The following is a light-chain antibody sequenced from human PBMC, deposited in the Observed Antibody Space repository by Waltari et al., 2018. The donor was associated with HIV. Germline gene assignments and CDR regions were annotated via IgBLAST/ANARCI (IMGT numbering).Light chain of an antibody. V-gene: IGLV2-14*01. CDR1: SSDVGGYNY. Sequence: QSALTQPASVSGSLGQSITISCTGTSSDVGGYNYVSWYQQHPGKAPKLMIYDVSYRPSGVSNRFSGSKSGNTASLTISGLQAEDEADYYCSSYTSSSTLYVVFGGGTKLTVL. CDR2: DVS. CDR3: SSYTSSSTLYVV. J-gene: IGLJ2*01.